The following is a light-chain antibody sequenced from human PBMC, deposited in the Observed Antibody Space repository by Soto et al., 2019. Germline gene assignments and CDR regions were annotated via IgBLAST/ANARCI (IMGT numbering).Light chain of an antibody. CDR2: DAS. Sequence: DIQMTQSPSTLSVSLGDRVTITWRASQSISSWLAWYQQKQGKAPKLLIYDASSLERGVPSRFSGTGYGTEFTLTISSLQTDDFATYYCQQYHRSSITFGQGTRLEIK. J-gene: IGKJ5*01. V-gene: IGKV1-5*01. CDR1: QSISSW. CDR3: QQYHRSSIT.